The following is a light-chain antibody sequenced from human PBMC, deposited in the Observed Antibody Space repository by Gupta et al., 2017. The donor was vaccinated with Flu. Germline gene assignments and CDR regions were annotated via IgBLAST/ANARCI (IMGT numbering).Light chain of an antibody. V-gene: IGLV1-40*01. J-gene: IGLJ3*02. CDR1: SSNIGASYG. Sequence: QSVLTQPPSVSGAPGQRVTIFCTGSSSNIGASYGVHWYQQLPETAPKLLIYDTNNRPSGVPDRFSGSESGTSASLATTGLRAEDEADYYCQSYDNTLSGWVFGGGTKLTVL. CDR3: QSYDNTLSGWV. CDR2: DTN.